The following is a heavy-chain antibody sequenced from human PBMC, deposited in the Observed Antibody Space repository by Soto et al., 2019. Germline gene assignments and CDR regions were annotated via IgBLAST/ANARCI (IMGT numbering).Heavy chain of an antibody. Sequence: LRLSCAASGFTFSSYGMHWVRQAPGKGLEWVAVISYDGSNKYYTDSVKGRFTISRDNSKNTLYLQMNSLRAEDTAVYYCAKDRVRPFYGSLDYWGQGTLVTVSS. CDR3: AKDRVRPFYGSLDY. J-gene: IGHJ4*02. V-gene: IGHV3-30*18. D-gene: IGHD3-10*01. CDR1: GFTFSSYG. CDR2: ISYDGSNK.